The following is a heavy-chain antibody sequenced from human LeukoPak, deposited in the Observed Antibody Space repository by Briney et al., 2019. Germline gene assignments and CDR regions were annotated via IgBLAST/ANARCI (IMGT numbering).Heavy chain of an antibody. CDR3: ARGMFDNSGHYYYFYYALDV. D-gene: IGHD3-22*01. CDR1: GYTFTSYG. Sequence: ASVKVSCKASGYTFTSYGISWVRQAPGQGPEWMGWMNAKSGHTGYAQNLEGRVTMTRDTSTNTAYMELRGLRSEDTAVYFCARGMFDNSGHYYYFYYALDVWGQGTTVTVSS. J-gene: IGHJ6*02. V-gene: IGHV1-8*02. CDR2: MNAKSGHT.